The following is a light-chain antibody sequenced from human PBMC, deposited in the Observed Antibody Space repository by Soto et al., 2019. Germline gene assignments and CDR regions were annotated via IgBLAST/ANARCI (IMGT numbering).Light chain of an antibody. CDR2: DAS. CDR1: QSVSSY. CDR3: QQRSNSCT. V-gene: IGKV3-11*01. J-gene: IGKJ1*01. Sequence: EIVLTQSPATLSLSPGERATLSCRASQSVSSYLAWYQQKPGHAPRILIYDASNRATGIPAGFSGSGSGTDFTLTISSIEPEDFAVYDCQQRSNSCTFGQGTKVDIK.